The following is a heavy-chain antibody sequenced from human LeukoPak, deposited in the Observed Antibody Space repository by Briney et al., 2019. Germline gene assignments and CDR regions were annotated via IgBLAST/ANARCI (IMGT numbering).Heavy chain of an antibody. V-gene: IGHV4-59*01. CDR1: GASISSYY. Sequence: SETLSLTCSVSGASISSYYWGWIRRPPGKGLEWVGYLSYSGSTNYNPSLKSRVTISVDTSKNQFSLQLSSVTAADTAVYYCARDGVGATMGLDYWGQGTLVTVSS. J-gene: IGHJ4*02. D-gene: IGHD1-26*01. CDR2: LSYSGST. CDR3: ARDGVGATMGLDY.